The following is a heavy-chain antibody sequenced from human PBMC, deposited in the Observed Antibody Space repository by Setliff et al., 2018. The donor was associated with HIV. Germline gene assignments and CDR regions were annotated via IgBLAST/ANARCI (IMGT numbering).Heavy chain of an antibody. V-gene: IGHV4-61*09. D-gene: IGHD3-16*01. CDR1: GDSITSGTYY. Sequence: PSETLSLTCTVSGDSITSGTYYWSWIRQPAGMRLEWIGHISTSGTTNYNPSLTSRVTISADTSKSQFSLKLTSVTAADTAAYFGARVSTDYVWGSFLSSGPYYFDFWGQGALVTVSS. J-gene: IGHJ4*02. CDR2: ISTSGTT. CDR3: ARVSTDYVWGSFLSSGPYYFDF.